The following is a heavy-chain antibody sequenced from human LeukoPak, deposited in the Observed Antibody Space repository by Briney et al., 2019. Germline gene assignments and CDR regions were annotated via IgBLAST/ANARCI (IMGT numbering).Heavy chain of an antibody. V-gene: IGHV4-59*12. CDR2: IYYSGST. J-gene: IGHJ4*02. CDR1: GGSISSYY. D-gene: IGHD3-22*01. Sequence: PSETLSLTCTVSGGSISSYYWSWIRQPPGKGLEWIGYIYYSGSTNYNPSLKSRVTISVDTSKNQLSLKLSSVTAADTAVYYCARDSADYYDSSANDYWGQGTLVTVSS. CDR3: ARDSADYYDSSANDY.